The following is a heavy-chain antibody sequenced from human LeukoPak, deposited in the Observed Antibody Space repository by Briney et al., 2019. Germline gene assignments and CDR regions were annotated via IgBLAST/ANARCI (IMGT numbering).Heavy chain of an antibody. Sequence: GGSLRLSCAASGFTFSSYSMNWVRQAPGKGLEWVANIKQDGSEKYYVASVKGRFTISRDNAKNSLYLQMHSLRAEDTAVYYCARGYSLGWGQGTMVTVSS. J-gene: IGHJ3*01. D-gene: IGHD5-18*01. CDR2: IKQDGSEK. CDR1: GFTFSSYS. CDR3: ARGYSLG. V-gene: IGHV3-7*01.